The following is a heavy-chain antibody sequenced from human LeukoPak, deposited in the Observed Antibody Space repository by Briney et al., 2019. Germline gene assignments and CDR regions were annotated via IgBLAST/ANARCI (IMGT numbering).Heavy chain of an antibody. V-gene: IGHV4-59*08. CDR1: GGSISSYY. D-gene: IGHD5-24*01. CDR3: ARRRDGYNEDFFDY. Sequence: SETLSLTCTVSGGSISSYYWSWIRQPPGKGLEWIGYIYYSGSTNYRPSLKSRVTISVDTSKNQFSLKLSSVTAADTAVYYCARRRDGYNEDFFDYWGQGTLVTVSS. J-gene: IGHJ4*02. CDR2: IYYSGST.